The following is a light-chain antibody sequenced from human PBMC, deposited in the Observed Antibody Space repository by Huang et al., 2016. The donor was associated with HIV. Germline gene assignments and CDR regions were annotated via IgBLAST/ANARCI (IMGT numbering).Light chain of an antibody. CDR1: QPVGSS. V-gene: IGKV4-1*01. CDR2: WAS. Sequence: DIVMTQSPDSLAVSLGERATINCKSSQPVGSSFAGYQQKPGQSPKLLIYWASTRAFGVRDRFSGSGSGTDFTLTSSSLQAADVAVYYCQQHYSSPWTFGQGTKVEIK. J-gene: IGKJ1*01. CDR3: QQHYSSPWT.